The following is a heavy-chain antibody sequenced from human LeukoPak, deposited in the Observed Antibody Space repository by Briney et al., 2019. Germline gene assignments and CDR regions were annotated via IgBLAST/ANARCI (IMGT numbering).Heavy chain of an antibody. D-gene: IGHD3-10*01. CDR2: INEYGSTT. Sequence: GGSLRLSCVASGFTFSRYWMHWVRQVPGKGLVWVSRINEYGSTTNYADSVKDRFTISRDNAKNTLYVHMNSLRADETAVYYCARDVAGSGSHWGLGALVTVSS. J-gene: IGHJ4*02. CDR3: ARDVAGSGSH. CDR1: GFTFSRYW. V-gene: IGHV3-74*01.